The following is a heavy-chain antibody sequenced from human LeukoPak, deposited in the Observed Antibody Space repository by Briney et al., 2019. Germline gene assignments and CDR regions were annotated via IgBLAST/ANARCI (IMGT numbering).Heavy chain of an antibody. CDR3: ARDAHTSSGSYWGGVDYYYGLDV. D-gene: IGHD3-10*01. Sequence: GGSLRLSCEASEFIFSSYTMHWVRQAPGKGLEWVAFISYDGSNKDYADSVKGQFTISRDNSKNTLYLQMNSLRAEDTAVYYCARDAHTSSGSYWGGVDYYYGLDVWGQGTTVTVSS. J-gene: IGHJ6*02. CDR1: EFIFSSYT. CDR2: ISYDGSNK. V-gene: IGHV3-30-3*01.